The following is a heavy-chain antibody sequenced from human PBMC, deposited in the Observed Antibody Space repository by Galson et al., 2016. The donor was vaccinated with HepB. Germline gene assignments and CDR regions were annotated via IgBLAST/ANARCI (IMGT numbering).Heavy chain of an antibody. CDR1: GFTFSSYG. CDR3: ARDTTFYYGSAD. V-gene: IGHV3-30*03. J-gene: IGHJ4*02. CDR2: ISYDGSNK. D-gene: IGHD3-10*01. Sequence: SLRLSCAASGFTFSSYGMHWVRQAPGKGLEWVAFISYDGSNKKYADSVKGRFTISGDNSKNTLYLQMTGLRAEDTARYYCARDTTFYYGSADWGQGTLVTVSS.